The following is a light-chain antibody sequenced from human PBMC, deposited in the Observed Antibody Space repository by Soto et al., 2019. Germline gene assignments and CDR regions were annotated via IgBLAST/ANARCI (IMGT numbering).Light chain of an antibody. CDR2: EVR. CDR3: WSYAGNTIFV. V-gene: IGLV2-14*01. J-gene: IGLJ2*01. Sequence: QSALTQPASVSGSPGQSITISCTGTSSDIGAYKYVSWYQQYPGKAPKLIIYEVRNRPSGVSNRFSGSKSGNTASLTISGLQAEDEAYYYCWSYAGNTIFVFGGGTKLTVL. CDR1: SSDIGAYKY.